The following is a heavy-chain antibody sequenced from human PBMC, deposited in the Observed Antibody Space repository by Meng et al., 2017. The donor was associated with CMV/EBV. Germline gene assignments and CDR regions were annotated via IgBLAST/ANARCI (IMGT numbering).Heavy chain of an antibody. Sequence: GESLISCAASGFTFSSYSMHWVRQAPGKGLVWVSHIRFDGGETNYADSVKGRFSISRDNAKNTVYLQMNSLRVEDTGVYYCARDQWEHYFDFWGQGALVTVSS. D-gene: IGHD1-26*01. J-gene: IGHJ4*02. CDR1: GFTFSSYS. CDR3: ARDQWEHYFDF. V-gene: IGHV3-74*01. CDR2: IRFDGGET.